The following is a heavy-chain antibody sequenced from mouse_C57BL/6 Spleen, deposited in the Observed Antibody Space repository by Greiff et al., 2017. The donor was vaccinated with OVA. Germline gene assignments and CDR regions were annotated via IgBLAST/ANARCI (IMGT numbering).Heavy chain of an antibody. CDR3: TRERTTAVPFDY. CDR1: GYTFTDYE. D-gene: IGHD1-1*01. Sequence: VQLQQSGAELVRPGASVTLSCKASGYTFTDYEMHWVKQTPVHGLEWIGAIDPETGGTAYNQKFKGKAILTADKSSSTAYMELRSLTSEDSAVYYCTRERTTAVPFDYWGQGTTLTVSS. J-gene: IGHJ2*01. V-gene: IGHV1-15*01. CDR2: IDPETGGT.